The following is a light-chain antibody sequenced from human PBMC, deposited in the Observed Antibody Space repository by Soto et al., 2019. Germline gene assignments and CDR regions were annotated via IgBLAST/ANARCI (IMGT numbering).Light chain of an antibody. CDR1: SSDVGGYNY. J-gene: IGLJ3*02. V-gene: IGLV2-14*01. CDR3: SSYTSSSTLEV. Sequence: QSALTQPASVSGSPGQSITISCTRTSSDVGGYNYVSWYQQHPGKAPKLMIYEVSNRPSGVSNRFSGSKSGNTASLTISGLQDEDEADYYCSSYTSSSTLEVFGGGTQLTVL. CDR2: EVS.